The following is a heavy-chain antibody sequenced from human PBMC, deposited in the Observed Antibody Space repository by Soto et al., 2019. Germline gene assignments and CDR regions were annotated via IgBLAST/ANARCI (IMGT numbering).Heavy chain of an antibody. Sequence: PSETLSLTCTVSGGSISSYYWSWIRQPPGKGLEWIGYIYYSGSTNYNPSLKSRVTISVDTSKNQFSLKLSSVTAADTAVYYCARSVKSSSWYHAYYFDYWGQGTLVTSPQ. V-gene: IGHV4-59*01. J-gene: IGHJ4*02. CDR3: ARSVKSSSWYHAYYFDY. CDR2: IYYSGST. CDR1: GGSISSYY. D-gene: IGHD6-13*01.